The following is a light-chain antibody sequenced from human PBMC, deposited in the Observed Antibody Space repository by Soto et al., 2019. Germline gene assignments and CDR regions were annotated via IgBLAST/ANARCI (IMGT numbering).Light chain of an antibody. CDR2: DDY. Sequence: QSVLTQPPSLSAAPGQKVTISCSGSSSNIGNNYVSWYQQLPGTAPKFLIYDDYKRPSGIPDRFSGSKSGTSATLVITGLQTGDEADYYCGTWDTSLYTVVFGGGTKLTVL. CDR1: SSNIGNNY. V-gene: IGLV1-51*01. CDR3: GTWDTSLYTVV. J-gene: IGLJ2*01.